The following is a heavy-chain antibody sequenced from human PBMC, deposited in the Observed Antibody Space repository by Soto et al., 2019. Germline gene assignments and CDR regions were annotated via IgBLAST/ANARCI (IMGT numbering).Heavy chain of an antibody. Sequence: EVQLVESGGGLVQPGGSLRLSCAASGFTFSSYSMNWVRQAPGKGLEWVSYISSSSNTIYYADSVKGRFTISRDNAKNSLYLKMNSLRDEYTAVYYCARDDRAGYFQHWGDGTLVTVSS. J-gene: IGHJ1*01. V-gene: IGHV3-48*02. CDR3: ARDDRAGYFQH. CDR2: ISSSSNTI. CDR1: GFTFSSYS.